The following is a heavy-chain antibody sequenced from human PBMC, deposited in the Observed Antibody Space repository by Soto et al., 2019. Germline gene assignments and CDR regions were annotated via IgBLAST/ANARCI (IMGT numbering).Heavy chain of an antibody. CDR3: ARDKITGLFDY. V-gene: IGHV4-34*01. CDR1: GGSFSGYY. J-gene: IGHJ4*02. Sequence: QVQLQQWGAGLLKPSETLSLTCAVYGGSFSGYYWTWIRQPPGTGLEWIGEINHRGSTNYNPSLKSRVTISVDTSQNQFSLKLTSVTAADSAVYYCARDKITGLFDYWGQGTLVTVSS. D-gene: IGHD2-8*02. CDR2: INHRGST.